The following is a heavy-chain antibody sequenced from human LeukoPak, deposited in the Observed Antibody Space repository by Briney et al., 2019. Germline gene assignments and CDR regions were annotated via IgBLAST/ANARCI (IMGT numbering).Heavy chain of an antibody. Sequence: PETLSLTCTVSGGSISSYYWSWIRQPPGKGLEWIGYIYYSGSTNYNPSLKSRVTISVDTSKNQFSLKLSSVTAADTAVYYCASTTVVTPSDAFDIWGQGTMVTVSS. CDR1: GGSISSYY. D-gene: IGHD4-23*01. J-gene: IGHJ3*02. CDR2: IYYSGST. V-gene: IGHV4-59*01. CDR3: ASTTVVTPSDAFDI.